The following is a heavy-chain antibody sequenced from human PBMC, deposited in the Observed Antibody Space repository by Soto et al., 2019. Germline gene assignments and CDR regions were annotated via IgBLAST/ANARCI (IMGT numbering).Heavy chain of an antibody. D-gene: IGHD1-26*01. V-gene: IGHV3-23*01. CDR3: AKGGAVLLDPFDV. CDR1: GFTFSSFA. Sequence: VQLLESGGGMVQPGGSLRLSCAASGFTFSSFAMNWVRLPPGRGLEWVAAVTSSASSTHYADSVKGRFTISRDNSKNTLYLQMNSLRADDTAVYYCAKGGAVLLDPFDVWGQGTMVTVSS. CDR2: VTSSASST. J-gene: IGHJ3*01.